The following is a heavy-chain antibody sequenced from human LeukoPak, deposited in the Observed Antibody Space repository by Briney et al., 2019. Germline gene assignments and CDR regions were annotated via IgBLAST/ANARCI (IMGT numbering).Heavy chain of an antibody. CDR1: GFTFSSYS. CDR2: ISNSSSYI. CDR3: ARDKYCSGGSCYGFDY. J-gene: IGHJ4*02. V-gene: IGHV3-21*01. Sequence: PGGSLRLSCAASGFTFSSYSMNWVRQAPGKGLEWVSSISNSSSYIYYADSVKGRFTISRDNAKNSLYLQMNSLRAEDTAVYYCARDKYCSGGSCYGFDYWGQGTLVTVSS. D-gene: IGHD2-15*01.